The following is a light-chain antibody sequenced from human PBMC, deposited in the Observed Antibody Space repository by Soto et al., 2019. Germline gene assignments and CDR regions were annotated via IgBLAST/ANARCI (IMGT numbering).Light chain of an antibody. CDR1: TSDVGRYNY. Sequence: SVLTQPASVSGSPGQSITISCTGTTSDVGRYNYVSWYQQHPGKAPKLIIYDVSNRPSGVSNHFSGSKSGNTASLTISGLQAEDEADYYCNSYTSSSTYVFGTGTKVTVL. J-gene: IGLJ1*01. V-gene: IGLV2-14*01. CDR2: DVS. CDR3: NSYTSSSTYV.